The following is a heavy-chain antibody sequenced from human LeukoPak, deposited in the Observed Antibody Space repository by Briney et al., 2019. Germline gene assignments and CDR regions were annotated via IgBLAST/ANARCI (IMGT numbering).Heavy chain of an antibody. CDR2: NEWDDDK. CDR1: GLSLRTSGMG. J-gene: IGHJ3*02. Sequence: ESGRTLGHPTPALTLTCTFSGLSLRTSGMGVSWIGQPPVKAVEWLALNEWDDDKYYITSLTTRLTISKATSKNQVVLTMTNMDPVDTATYYCARTIVATIPDAFDIWGQGTMVTVSS. CDR3: ARTIVATIPDAFDI. D-gene: IGHD5-12*01. V-gene: IGHV2-70*01.